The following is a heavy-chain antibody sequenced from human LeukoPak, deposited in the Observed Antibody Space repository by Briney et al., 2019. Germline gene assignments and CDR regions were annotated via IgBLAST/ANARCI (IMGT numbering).Heavy chain of an antibody. CDR2: FYRGGET. V-gene: IGHV3-66*01. CDR1: GFAVSRNY. Sequence: GSLRLSCAVSGFAVSRNYMSWVRQAPGKGLEWVSVFYRGGETYYADFVKGRFTTSRDNSKNTLYLHMNTLRAEDTAVYYCARDVNYASGNFYKFPWFDPWGQGSLVTVSA. D-gene: IGHD3-10*01. J-gene: IGHJ5*02. CDR3: ARDVNYASGNFYKFPWFDP.